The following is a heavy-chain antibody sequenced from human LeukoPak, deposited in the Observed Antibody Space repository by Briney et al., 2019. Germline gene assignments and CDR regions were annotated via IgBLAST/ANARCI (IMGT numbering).Heavy chain of an antibody. J-gene: IGHJ4*02. Sequence: SGGSLRLSCAASGFTFSTYAMHWVRQAPGKGLEWVAFIWPDGSKKYYADSVKGQFAISRENSKNTVYLQMNDLRPEDTALYFCAKISSSAESNFDYWGQGTLLTVSS. CDR3: AKISSSAESNFDY. D-gene: IGHD6-25*01. V-gene: IGHV3-30*02. CDR1: GFTFSTYA. CDR2: IWPDGSKK.